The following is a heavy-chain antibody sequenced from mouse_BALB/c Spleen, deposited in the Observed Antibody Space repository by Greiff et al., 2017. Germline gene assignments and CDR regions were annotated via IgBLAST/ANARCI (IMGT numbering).Heavy chain of an antibody. V-gene: IGHV5-17*02. D-gene: IGHD4-1*01. J-gene: IGHJ3*01. CDR3: ARDGLGFFDY. CDR1: GFTFSSFG. Sequence: EVKLMESGGGLVQPGGSRKLSCAASGFTFSSFGMHWVRQAPEKGLEWVAYISSVSSTIYYADTVKGRFTISRDNPKNTLFLQMTSLRSEDTAMYYCARDGLGFFDYWGQGTLVTVSA. CDR2: ISSVSSTI.